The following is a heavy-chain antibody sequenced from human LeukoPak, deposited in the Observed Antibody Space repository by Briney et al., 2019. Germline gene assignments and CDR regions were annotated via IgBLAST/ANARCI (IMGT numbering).Heavy chain of an antibody. J-gene: IGHJ4*02. CDR1: GGSISSYH. V-gene: IGHV4-59*08. Sequence: SETLSLTCTVSGGSISSYHWSWIRQPPGKGLEWIGYIYYSGSTYYNPSLKSRVTISVDTSKNQFSLKLSSVTAADTAVYYCARVGAGDDFWSGYFDYWGQGTLVTVSS. CDR3: ARVGAGDDFWSGYFDY. D-gene: IGHD3-3*01. CDR2: IYYSGST.